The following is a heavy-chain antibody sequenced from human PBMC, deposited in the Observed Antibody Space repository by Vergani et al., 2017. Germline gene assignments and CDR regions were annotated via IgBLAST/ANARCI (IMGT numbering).Heavy chain of an antibody. Sequence: EVQLVQSGAEVKKPGESLKISCKGSGYSFTSYWIGWVRQMPGKGLGWMGIIYPGDSDTRYSPSFQGQVTISADKSISTAYLQWSSLKASDTAMYYCARPSKITMIARDAFDIWGQGTMVTVSS. V-gene: IGHV5-51*01. J-gene: IGHJ3*02. CDR3: ARPSKITMIARDAFDI. CDR2: IYPGDSDT. CDR1: GYSFTSYW. D-gene: IGHD3-22*01.